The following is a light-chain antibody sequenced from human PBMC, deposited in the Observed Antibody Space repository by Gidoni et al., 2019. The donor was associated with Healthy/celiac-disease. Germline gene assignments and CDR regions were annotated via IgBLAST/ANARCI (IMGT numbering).Light chain of an antibody. Sequence: EIVLTQSPATLSLSPGERATLSCRASQSVSSYLAWYQQKPGQAPRLLIYDASNRATGIPARFSGSGSGTDFTLTISSRETEDFAVYYCQQRSNWPAWTFGQGTKVEIK. CDR2: DAS. J-gene: IGKJ1*01. V-gene: IGKV3-11*01. CDR1: QSVSSY. CDR3: QQRSNWPAWT.